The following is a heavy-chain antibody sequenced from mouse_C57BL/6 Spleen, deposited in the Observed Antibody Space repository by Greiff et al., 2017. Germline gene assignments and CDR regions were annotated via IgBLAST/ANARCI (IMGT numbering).Heavy chain of an antibody. CDR1: GFSLTSYG. CDR2: IWSGGST. CDR3: AKTPAYYSNYYAMDY. Sequence: VQLVESGPGLVQPSQSLSITCTVSGFSLTSYGVHWVRQPPGKGLEWLGVIWSGGSTDYNAAFISRLSISKDNSKSQVFFKMNSLQADDTAIYYCAKTPAYYSNYYAMDYWGQGTSVTVSS. J-gene: IGHJ4*01. V-gene: IGHV2-4*01. D-gene: IGHD2-5*01.